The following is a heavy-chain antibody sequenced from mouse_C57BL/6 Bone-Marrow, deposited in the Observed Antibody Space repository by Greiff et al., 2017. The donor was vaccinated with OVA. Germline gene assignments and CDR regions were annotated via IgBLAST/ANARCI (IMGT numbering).Heavy chain of an antibody. V-gene: IGHV5-4*01. J-gene: IGHJ1*03. CDR1: GFTFSSYA. CDR2: ISDGGSYT. D-gene: IGHD2-2*01. CDR3: ARDGALLWLRRWYFDV. Sequence: EVMLVESGGGLVKPGGSLKLSCAASGFTFSSYAMSWVRQTPEKRLEWVATISDGGSYTYYPDNVKGRFTISRDNAKNNLYLQMSHLKSEDTAMYYCARDGALLWLRRWYFDVWGTGTTVTVSS.